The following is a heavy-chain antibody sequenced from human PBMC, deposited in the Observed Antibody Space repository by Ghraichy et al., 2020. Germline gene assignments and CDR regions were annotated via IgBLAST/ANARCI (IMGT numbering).Heavy chain of an antibody. V-gene: IGHV3-23*01. CDR3: AKDPGDYNVNYYYYGMDV. D-gene: IGHD4-11*01. CDR2: ISGSGGST. CDR1: GFTFSSYA. Sequence: GGSLRLSCAASGFTFSSYAMSWVRQAPGKGLEWVSAISGSGGSTYYADSVKGRFTISRDNSKNTLYLQMNSLRAEDTAVYYCAKDPGDYNVNYYYYGMDVWGQGTTVTVSS. J-gene: IGHJ6*02.